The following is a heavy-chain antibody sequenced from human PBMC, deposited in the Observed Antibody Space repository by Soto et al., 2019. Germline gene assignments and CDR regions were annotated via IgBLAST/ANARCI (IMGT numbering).Heavy chain of an antibody. CDR2: ISYDGSNK. V-gene: IGHV3-30*18. CDR3: AKDSWRLHLGELSFGSLYYFDY. Sequence: QVQLVESGGGVVQPGRSLRLSCAASGFTFSSYGMHWVRQAPGKGLEWVAVISYDGSNKYYADSVKGRFTISRDNSKNTLYLQMNSLGAEDTAVYYCAKDSWRLHLGELSFGSLYYFDYWGQGTLVTVSS. CDR1: GFTFSSYG. D-gene: IGHD3-16*02. J-gene: IGHJ4*02.